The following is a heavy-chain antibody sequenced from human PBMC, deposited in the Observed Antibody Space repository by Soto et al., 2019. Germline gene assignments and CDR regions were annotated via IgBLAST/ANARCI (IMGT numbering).Heavy chain of an antibody. CDR3: AKDKGHYGDYGGWFDP. Sequence: EVQLLESGGDLVQPGGSLRLSCVASGFTFSSYAMSWVRQAPGKGLEWVSGMSGSGGSTYYADSVKGRFTISGDNSKNTLNLQMNSLRAEDTAVYYCAKDKGHYGDYGGWFDPWGQGTLVTVSS. CDR1: GFTFSSYA. J-gene: IGHJ5*02. CDR2: MSGSGGST. D-gene: IGHD4-17*01. V-gene: IGHV3-23*01.